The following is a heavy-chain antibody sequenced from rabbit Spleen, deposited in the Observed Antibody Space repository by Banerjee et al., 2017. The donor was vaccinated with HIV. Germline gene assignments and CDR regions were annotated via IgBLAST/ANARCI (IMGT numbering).Heavy chain of an antibody. D-gene: IGHD6-1*01. CDR1: GFDFSSYG. CDR3: ARGDVGYGYALNL. J-gene: IGHJ4*01. CDR2: IDPIFSGT. Sequence: EESGGGLVKPGASLTLTCRASGFDFSSYGVSWVRQAPGKGLEWIGFIDPIFSGTYYATWVNGRFTIPSHNAQNTLYLQLNSLTAADTATYFCARGDVGYGYALNLWGPGTLVTV. V-gene: IGHV1S47*01.